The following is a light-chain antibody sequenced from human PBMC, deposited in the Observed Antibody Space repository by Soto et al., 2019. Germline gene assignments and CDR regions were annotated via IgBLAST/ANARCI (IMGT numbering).Light chain of an antibody. J-gene: IGLJ2*01. CDR1: SSNIGAGYD. CDR2: DNN. Sequence: QSVLTQPPSVSGAPGQRVTISCTGSSSNIGAGYDVHWYQQFPGTAPKLLIFDNNNRLSGVPDRFSGSKSGTSASLAITGLQTEDEADYYCQSFDSSLSGVVFAGGTKLTVL. V-gene: IGLV1-40*01. CDR3: QSFDSSLSGVV.